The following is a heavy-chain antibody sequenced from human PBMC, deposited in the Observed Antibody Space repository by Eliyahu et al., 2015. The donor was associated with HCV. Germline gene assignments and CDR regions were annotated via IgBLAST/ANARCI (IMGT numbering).Heavy chain of an antibody. CDR1: GFXFSXYY. Sequence: QVQLVESGGGLVKPGGSLRLSCAASGFXFSXYYXXXIRXASGKGLVWVSYISSSGSTIYYADSVKGRFTISRDNAKNSLYLQMNSLRAEDTAVYYCARGGDCTNGVCYRGYYYGMDVWGQGTTVTVSS. CDR2: ISSSGSTI. V-gene: IGHV3-11*01. CDR3: ARGGDCTNGVCYRGYYYGMDV. D-gene: IGHD2-8*01. J-gene: IGHJ6*02.